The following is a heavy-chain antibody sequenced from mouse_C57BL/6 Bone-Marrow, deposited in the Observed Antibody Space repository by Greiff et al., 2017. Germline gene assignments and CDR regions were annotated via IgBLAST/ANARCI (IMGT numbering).Heavy chain of an antibody. D-gene: IGHD4-1*01. V-gene: IGHV1-50*01. CDR3: ARNCPGWFVY. Sequence: VQLQQSGAELVKPGASVQLSCKASGYTFTSYWMQWVKQRPGQGLEWIGEIDPSDSYTNYNQKFKGKATLTVDTSSSPAYMQISSRPSENSAVYSVARNCPGWFVYWGQGILVTVSA. CDR1: GYTFTSYW. J-gene: IGHJ3*01. CDR2: IDPSDSYT.